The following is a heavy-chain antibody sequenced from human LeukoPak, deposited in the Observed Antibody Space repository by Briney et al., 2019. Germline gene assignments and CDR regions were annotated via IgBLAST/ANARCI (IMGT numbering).Heavy chain of an antibody. CDR2: ISSSSGTI. CDR3: ASSRDNFDY. Sequence: GGSLRLSCAASGFTFSSYSMNWVRQAPGKGLEWVSFISSSSGTIYYADSVKGRFTISRDNAKNSLYLQMNSLRAEDTAVYYCASSRDNFDYWGQGTLVTVSS. J-gene: IGHJ4*02. CDR1: GFTFSSYS. D-gene: IGHD5-24*01. V-gene: IGHV3-48*04.